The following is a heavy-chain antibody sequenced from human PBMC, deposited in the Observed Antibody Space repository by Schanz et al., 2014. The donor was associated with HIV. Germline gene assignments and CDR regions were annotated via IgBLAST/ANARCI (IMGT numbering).Heavy chain of an antibody. CDR3: AREKYSSTWWRAGLYFYGMDV. CDR1: GFAVSSNF. Sequence: VQLVESGGGLIQRGGSLRLSCAASGFAVSSNFLNWVRQTPGKGLEWMAVISFDGSNKYYADSVKGQFTISRDNSKNTLYLQMNSLRAEDTAVYYCAREKYSSTWWRAGLYFYGMDVWGQGTTVTVSS. CDR2: ISFDGSNK. D-gene: IGHD6-13*01. V-gene: IGHV3-30-3*01. J-gene: IGHJ6*02.